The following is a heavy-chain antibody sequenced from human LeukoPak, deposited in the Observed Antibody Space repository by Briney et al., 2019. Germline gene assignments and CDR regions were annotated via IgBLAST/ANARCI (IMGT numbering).Heavy chain of an antibody. CDR3: ASHLGQQLVFDY. D-gene: IGHD6-13*01. CDR1: GVSISSYY. Sequence: PSETLSLTCTVSGVSISSYYWSWIRQPPGKGLEWIGYIYYSGSTNYNPSLKSRVTISVDTSKNQFSLKLSSVTAADTAVYYCASHLGQQLVFDYWGQGTLVTVSS. CDR2: IYYSGST. J-gene: IGHJ4*02. V-gene: IGHV4-59*08.